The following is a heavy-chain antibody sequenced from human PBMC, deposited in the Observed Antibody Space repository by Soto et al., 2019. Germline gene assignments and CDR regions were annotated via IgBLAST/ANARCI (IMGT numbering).Heavy chain of an antibody. J-gene: IGHJ4*01. CDR2: ISGYNGNT. CDR1: GCTFSSSG. D-gene: IGHD1-20*01. Sequence: GASVKVSCKASGCTFSSSGISWVRQAPGQGLEWMGWISGYNGNTNYAQKFQGRVTMTTVTSTSTAYMELRSLRSDDTAVYYCARDSVSGMYSFDYWGHGTLVTVSS. V-gene: IGHV1-18*01. CDR3: ARDSVSGMYSFDY.